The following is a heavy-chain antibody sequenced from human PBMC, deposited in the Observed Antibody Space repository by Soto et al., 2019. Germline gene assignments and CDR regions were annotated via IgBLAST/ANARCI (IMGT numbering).Heavy chain of an antibody. CDR3: ARALGCSGGSCYSYYYGMDV. CDR1: GYTFTSYG. V-gene: IGHV1-18*04. Sequence: GASVKVSCKASGYTFTSYGISWVRQAPGQGLEWMGWISAYNGNTNYAQKLQGRVTMTTDTSTSTAYMELRSLRSDDTAVYYCARALGCSGGSCYSYYYGMDVWGQGTTVTVSS. J-gene: IGHJ6*02. CDR2: ISAYNGNT. D-gene: IGHD2-15*01.